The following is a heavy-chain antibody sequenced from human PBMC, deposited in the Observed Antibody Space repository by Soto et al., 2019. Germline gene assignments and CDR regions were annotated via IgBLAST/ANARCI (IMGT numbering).Heavy chain of an antibody. D-gene: IGHD2-15*01. CDR2: INHSGST. J-gene: IGHJ4*02. Sequence: SETLSLTCAVYGGSFSGYYWSWIRQPPGKGLEWIGEINHSGSTNYNPSLKSRVTISVDTSKNQFSLKLSSVTAADTAVYYCARAKKDRYCSGGSCFGLIDYWGQGTLVTVSS. CDR3: ARAKKDRYCSGGSCFGLIDY. V-gene: IGHV4-34*01. CDR1: GGSFSGYY.